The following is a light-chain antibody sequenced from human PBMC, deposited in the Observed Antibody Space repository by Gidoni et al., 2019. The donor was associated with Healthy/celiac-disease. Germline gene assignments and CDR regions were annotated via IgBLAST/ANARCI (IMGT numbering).Light chain of an antibody. V-gene: IGLV2-11*01. J-gene: IGLJ2*01. CDR1: SSDVGGYNY. Sequence: SALTQPRTVSGSPGPSVTISCTGTSSDVGGYNYVYWYQQHPGKAPKLMIYDVSKRPSGVPDLFSCSKSGNTASLTISGLQAEDEADYYCCSYAGSYTVFGGGTKLTVL. CDR2: DVS. CDR3: CSYAGSYTV.